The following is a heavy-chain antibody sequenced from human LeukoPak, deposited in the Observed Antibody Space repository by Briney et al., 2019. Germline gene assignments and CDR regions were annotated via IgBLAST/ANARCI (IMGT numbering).Heavy chain of an antibody. J-gene: IGHJ3*02. D-gene: IGHD3-16*01. Sequence: PSETLSLTCTVSGGSISSYYWSWIRQPAGKGLEWIGRIYTSGSTNYNPSLKSRVTMSVDTSKNQFSLKLSSVTAADTAVYYCARDTRVMITFGENDAFDIWGQGTMVTVSS. CDR3: ARDTRVMITFGENDAFDI. CDR2: IYTSGST. V-gene: IGHV4-4*07. CDR1: GGSISSYY.